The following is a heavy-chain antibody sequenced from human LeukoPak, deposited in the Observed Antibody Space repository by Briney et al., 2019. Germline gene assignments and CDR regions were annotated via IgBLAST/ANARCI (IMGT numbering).Heavy chain of an antibody. CDR1: GGSISSYY. Sequence: SETLSLTCTVSGGSISSYYWSWIRQPPGKGLEWIGYIYYSGSTNYNPSLKSRVTISVDTSKNQFSLKLSSVTAADTAVYYCARGFSSGSWYYFNGGPMDVWGKGTTVTISS. CDR2: IYYSGST. J-gene: IGHJ6*04. V-gene: IGHV4-59*01. CDR3: ARGFSSGSWYYFNGGPMDV. D-gene: IGHD6-13*01.